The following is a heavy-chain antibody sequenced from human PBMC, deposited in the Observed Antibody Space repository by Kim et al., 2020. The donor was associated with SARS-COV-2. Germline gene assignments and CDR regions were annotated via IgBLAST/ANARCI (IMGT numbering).Heavy chain of an antibody. CDR1: GFTFSNFW. CDR2: ITNVGNSP. CDR3: TRVRGSVTTGYSFDY. Sequence: GGSLRLSCAASGFTFSNFWMHWVRQAPGKGLVWVSRITNVGNSPSYADSVKGRFTISRDNAKSTLYLQMNSLRVDDTAVYYCTRVRGSVTTGYSFDYWGQGALVTVSS. J-gene: IGHJ4*02. D-gene: IGHD4-17*01. V-gene: IGHV3-74*01.